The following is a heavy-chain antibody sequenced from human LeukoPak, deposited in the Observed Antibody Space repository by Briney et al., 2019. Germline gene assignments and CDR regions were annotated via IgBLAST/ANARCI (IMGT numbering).Heavy chain of an antibody. CDR2: IYYSGST. CDR1: GGSISSYY. CDR3: ARDRERYYGSGSFDY. V-gene: IGHV4-59*01. D-gene: IGHD3-10*01. J-gene: IGHJ4*02. Sequence: PSETLSLTCTVSGGSISSYYWSWIRQPPGKGLEWIGYIYYSGSTNYNPSLKSRVTISVDTSKNQFSLKLSSVTAADTAVYYCARDRERYYGSGSFDYWGQGTLVTVSS.